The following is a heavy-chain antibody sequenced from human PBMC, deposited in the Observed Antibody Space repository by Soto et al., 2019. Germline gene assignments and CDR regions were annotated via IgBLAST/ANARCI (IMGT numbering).Heavy chain of an antibody. CDR1: GGTFSTDS. CDR3: AREIDGYYGMDV. CDR2: IIPMFGTA. J-gene: IGHJ6*02. V-gene: IGHV1-69*12. Sequence: QVQLVQSGAEVKKPGSSVKVSCKASGGTFSTDSISWVRQAPGQGLEWMGGIIPMFGTANNAQKFQGRVTITADESTSTAYMELSSLRSEDTAVYSCAREIDGYYGMDVWGQGTTVTVAS.